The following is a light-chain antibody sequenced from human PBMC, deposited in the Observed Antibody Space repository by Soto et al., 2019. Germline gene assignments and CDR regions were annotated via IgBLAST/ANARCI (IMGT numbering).Light chain of an antibody. J-gene: IGKJ3*01. Sequence: DIVMTQYPLSLPVTPGEPASISCRSSQSLLHSNGYNYLDWYLQKPGQSPQLLIYLGSNRASGVPDRFRGSGAGTDFTLKISRVEAEDVGVYYCMQALQTPFTFGPGTKVDIK. CDR2: LGS. CDR3: MQALQTPFT. CDR1: QSLLHSNGYNY. V-gene: IGKV2-28*01.